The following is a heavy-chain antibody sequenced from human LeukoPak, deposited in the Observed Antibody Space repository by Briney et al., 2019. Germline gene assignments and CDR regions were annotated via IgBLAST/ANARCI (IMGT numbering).Heavy chain of an antibody. CDR3: AREELGGGSYRVYFDY. J-gene: IGHJ4*02. D-gene: IGHD3-16*02. V-gene: IGHV3-21*01. CDR1: GFTFSSYS. Sequence: PGGSLRLSCAASGFTFSSYSMNWVRQAPGKGLEWVSSISSSSSYIYYADSVKGRFTISRDNAKNSLYLQMNSLRAEDTAVYYCAREELGGGSYRVYFDYWGQGTLVTVSS. CDR2: ISSSSSYI.